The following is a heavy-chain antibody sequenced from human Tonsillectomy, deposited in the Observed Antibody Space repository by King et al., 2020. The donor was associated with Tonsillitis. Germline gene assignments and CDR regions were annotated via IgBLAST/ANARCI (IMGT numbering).Heavy chain of an antibody. Sequence: VQLVESGGGLVQPGGSLRLSCAASGFTFSSYWMHWVRQAPGKGLVWVSRIKSDGSSTSYADSVKGRFTISRDNAKNTLYLQMNSLRAEDTAVYCCTRVRTVGFDAFDIWGQGTMVTVSS. J-gene: IGHJ3*02. V-gene: IGHV3-74*01. CDR2: IKSDGSST. CDR3: TRVRTVGFDAFDI. CDR1: GFTFSSYW. D-gene: IGHD1/OR15-1a*01.